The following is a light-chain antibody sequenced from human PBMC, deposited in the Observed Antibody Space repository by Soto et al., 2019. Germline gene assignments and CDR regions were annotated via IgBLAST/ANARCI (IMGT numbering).Light chain of an antibody. J-gene: IGKJ3*01. CDR1: PGISSY. CDR3: QQLNSFPCT. Sequence: DIQLTQSPSLLSASVGDRVTITYRASPGISSYLAWYQQKPGKAPELLIFSASTLVSGVPSRFSGSGSETEFTLTISSLQPEDSAIYYCQQLNSFPCTFGPGTKVTLK. V-gene: IGKV1-9*01. CDR2: SAS.